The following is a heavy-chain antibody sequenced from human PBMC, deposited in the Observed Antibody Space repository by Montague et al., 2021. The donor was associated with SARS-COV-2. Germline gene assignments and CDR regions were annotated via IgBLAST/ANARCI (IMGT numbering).Heavy chain of an antibody. CDR3: ARGRRILLWFGELLSGGDYYGMDG. V-gene: IGHV4-34*01. J-gene: IGHJ6*02. D-gene: IGHD3-10*01. CDR1: GGSFSGYY. CDR2: INHSGST. Sequence: SETLSLTCAVYGGSFSGYYWSWIRQPPGKGLEWIGEINHSGSTNYNPSLKSRVTISVDTSKNQFSLKLSSVTAADAAVYYCARGRRILLWFGELLSGGDYYGMDGGGPGTTGTVSS.